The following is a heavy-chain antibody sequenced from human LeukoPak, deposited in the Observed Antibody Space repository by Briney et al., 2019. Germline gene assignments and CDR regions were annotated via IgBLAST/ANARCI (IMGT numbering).Heavy chain of an antibody. J-gene: IGHJ4*02. CDR1: GSSISSYY. Sequence: SETLSLTCSVSGSSISSYYWSWIRQSPGKGLEWIGYIYNSGSTNYNPSLKSRVTISVDTSKNQFSLKLSSVTAADTAVYYCARLGSWFLRDWGQGTLVTVSS. CDR3: ARLGSWFLRD. CDR2: IYNSGST. V-gene: IGHV4-59*08. D-gene: IGHD6-13*01.